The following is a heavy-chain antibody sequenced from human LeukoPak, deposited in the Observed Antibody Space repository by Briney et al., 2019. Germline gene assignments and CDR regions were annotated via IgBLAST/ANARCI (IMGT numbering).Heavy chain of an antibody. J-gene: IGHJ4*02. CDR3: AKSSPPGNFDY. CDR2: ISWDGGST. V-gene: IGHV3-43*01. Sequence: PGGSLRLSCAASGFTFSSYAMSWVRQAPGKGLEWVSLISWDGGSTYYADSVKGRFTISRDNSKNSLYLQMNSLRTEDTALYYCAKSSPPGNFDYWGQGTLVTVSS. CDR1: GFTFSSYA. D-gene: IGHD1-26*01.